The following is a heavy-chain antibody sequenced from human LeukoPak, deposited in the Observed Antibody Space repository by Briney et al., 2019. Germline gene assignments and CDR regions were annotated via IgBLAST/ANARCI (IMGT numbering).Heavy chain of an antibody. V-gene: IGHV3-74*01. D-gene: IGHD6-13*01. J-gene: IGHJ3*02. CDR2: INSDGSST. CDR3: TRQQLDAFDI. CDR1: GFTFSTYW. Sequence: GGSLRLSCAASGFTFSTYWMHWVRQAPGTGMVWVSRINSDGSSTTYADSVKGRFTISRDNAKNTLSLQMNSLRAEDTAVYYCTRQQLDAFDIWGPGTMVTVSS.